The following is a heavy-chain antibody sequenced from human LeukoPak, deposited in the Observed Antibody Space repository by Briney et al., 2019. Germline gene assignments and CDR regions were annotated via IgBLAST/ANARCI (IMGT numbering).Heavy chain of an antibody. V-gene: IGHV4-59*12. Sequence: SETLSLTCTVSGGSISSYYWSWIRQPPGKGLEWIGYIYHSGSTYYNPSLKSRVTISVDRSKNQFSLKLSSVTAADTAVYYCARGVVTARQAFDIWGQGTMVTVSS. CDR3: ARGVVTARQAFDI. CDR1: GGSISSYY. CDR2: IYHSGST. J-gene: IGHJ3*02. D-gene: IGHD2-21*02.